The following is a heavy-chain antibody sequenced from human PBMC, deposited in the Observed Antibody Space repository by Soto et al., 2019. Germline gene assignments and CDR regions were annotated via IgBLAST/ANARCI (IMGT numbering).Heavy chain of an antibody. Sequence: GGSLRLSCAASGFTFSSYSMNWVRQAPGKGLEWVSYISSSSSTIYYADSVKGRFTISRDNAKNTLYLQMNSLRAEDTAVYYCATQGASNYWGQGTLVTVSS. CDR2: ISSSSSTI. V-gene: IGHV3-48*04. CDR3: ATQGASNY. J-gene: IGHJ4*02. CDR1: GFTFSSYS. D-gene: IGHD6-6*01.